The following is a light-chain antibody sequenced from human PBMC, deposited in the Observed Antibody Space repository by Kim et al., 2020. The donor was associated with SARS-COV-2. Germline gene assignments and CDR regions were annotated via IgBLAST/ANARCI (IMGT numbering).Light chain of an antibody. J-gene: IGLJ2*01. CDR1: SGSIASNY. Sequence: NFMLTQPHSVSESPGKTVTISCTRSSGSIASNYVQWYQQRPGSSPTTVIYEDNQRPSGVPDRFSGSIDSSYNSASLTISGLKTEDEADYYCQSYDSSTPVVFGGGTQLTVL. CDR3: QSYDSSTPVV. V-gene: IGLV6-57*01. CDR2: EDN.